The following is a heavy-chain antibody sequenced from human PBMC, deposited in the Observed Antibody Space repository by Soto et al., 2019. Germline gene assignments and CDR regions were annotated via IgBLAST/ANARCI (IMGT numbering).Heavy chain of an antibody. CDR2: ISAYNGNT. V-gene: IGHV1-18*01. CDR3: ARDYCSGGSCYSDLSIDC. CDR1: GYTFTSYG. Sequence: ASVKVSCKASGYTFTSYGISWARQAPGQGLEWMGWISAYNGNTNYAQKLQGRVTMTTDTSTSTAYMELRSLRSDDTAVYYCARDYCSGGSCYSDLSIDCWGQGTLVTVSS. J-gene: IGHJ4*02. D-gene: IGHD2-15*01.